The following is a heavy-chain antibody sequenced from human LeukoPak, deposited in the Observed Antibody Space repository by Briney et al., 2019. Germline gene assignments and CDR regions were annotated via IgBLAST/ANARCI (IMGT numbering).Heavy chain of an antibody. CDR3: ARAFGWLNAFDI. Sequence: ASVKVSCKASGYTFPSYDINWVRQATGQGLEWMGWLNSNSGNTGYAQKFQGRVTMTRNTSISTAYMELSSLRSEDTAVYYCARAFGWLNAFDIWGQGTMVTISS. V-gene: IGHV1-8*01. CDR2: LNSNSGNT. D-gene: IGHD3-9*01. CDR1: GYTFPSYD. J-gene: IGHJ3*02.